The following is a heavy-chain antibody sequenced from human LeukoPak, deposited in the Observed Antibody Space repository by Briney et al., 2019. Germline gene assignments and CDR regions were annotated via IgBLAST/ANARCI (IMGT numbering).Heavy chain of an antibody. CDR2: IRYDGSNK. D-gene: IGHD3-9*01. CDR3: ARDTNILTGYRSYYYYYGMDV. Sequence: GRSLRLSCAASGFTFSSYGMHWVRQAPGKGLEWVAVIRYDGSNKYYAASVKGGFTITRDNSKNALYLQMNSLRAEDTAVYYCARDTNILTGYRSYYYYYGMDVWGQGTTVTVSS. CDR1: GFTFSSYG. J-gene: IGHJ6*02. V-gene: IGHV3-33*01.